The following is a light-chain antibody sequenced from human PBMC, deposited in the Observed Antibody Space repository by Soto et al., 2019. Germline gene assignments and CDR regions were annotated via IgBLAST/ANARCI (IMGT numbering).Light chain of an antibody. CDR1: NSNVGGGYD. Sequence: QSVLTQPPSVSGAPGQTVTISCTGSNSNVGGGYDVHWYQQLPGSAPKLLIYANNNRPSGVPDRFSGSKSGTSASLAITGLQAEDEADYYCQSYDPTLNVVFGGGTTLTVL. V-gene: IGLV1-40*01. CDR3: QSYDPTLNVV. J-gene: IGLJ2*01. CDR2: ANN.